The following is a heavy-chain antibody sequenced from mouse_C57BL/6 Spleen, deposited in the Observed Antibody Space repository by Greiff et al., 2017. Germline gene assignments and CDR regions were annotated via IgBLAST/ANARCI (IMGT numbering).Heavy chain of an antibody. CDR3: ARGDYGSSP. V-gene: IGHV1-82*01. CDR2: IYPGDGDT. J-gene: IGHJ1*03. CDR1: GYAFSSSW. Sequence: QVQLQQSGPELVKPGASVKISCKASGYAFSSSWMNWVKQRPGKGLEWIGRIYPGDGDTNYNGKFKGKATLTADKSSSTAYMQLSSLTSEDSAVYFCARGDYGSSPWGTGTTVTVSS. D-gene: IGHD1-1*01.